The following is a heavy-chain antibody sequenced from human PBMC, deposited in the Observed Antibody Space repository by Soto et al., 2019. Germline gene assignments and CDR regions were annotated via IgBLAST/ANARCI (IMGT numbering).Heavy chain of an antibody. D-gene: IGHD3-16*01. Sequence: QAHLEQSGAELKRPGASVKVSCKASGYTFSDFDINWLRQASGQGPEWMGLMNAKSGDTFFPQRLQGKFNMTWDTSLSTVYMEVGSLTSDDTAIYYCARGNPFNYAGFDVWGQGTTVAVSS. V-gene: IGHV1-8*01. CDR1: GYTFSDFD. CDR2: MNAKSGDT. CDR3: ARGNPFNYAGFDV. J-gene: IGHJ6*02.